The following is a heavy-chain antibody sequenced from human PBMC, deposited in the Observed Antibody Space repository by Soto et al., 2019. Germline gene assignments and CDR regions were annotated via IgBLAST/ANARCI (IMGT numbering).Heavy chain of an antibody. D-gene: IGHD2-2*01. Sequence: ASVKVSCKASGYTFTGYYMHWVRQAPGQGLEWMGWINPNSGGTNYAQKFQGWVTMTRDTSISTAYMELSRLRSDDTAVYYCARSLYCSSTSCYYYFDYWGQGTLVTVSS. J-gene: IGHJ4*02. V-gene: IGHV1-2*04. CDR2: INPNSGGT. CDR3: ARSLYCSSTSCYYYFDY. CDR1: GYTFTGYY.